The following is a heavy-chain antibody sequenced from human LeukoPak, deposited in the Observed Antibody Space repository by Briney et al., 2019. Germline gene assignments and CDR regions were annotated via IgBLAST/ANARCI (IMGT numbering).Heavy chain of an antibody. CDR3: ARDRYYYDSSGYPGGYYYYGLDV. CDR2: ISYDGSNK. CDR1: GFTFSSYA. V-gene: IGHV3-30*04. Sequence: GGSLRLSCAASGFTFSSYAMHWVRQAPGKGLEWVAVISYDGSNKYYADSVKGRFTISRDNSKNTLYLQMNSLRAEDTAVYYCARDRYYYDSSGYPGGYYYYGLDVWGQGTTVTVSS. D-gene: IGHD3-22*01. J-gene: IGHJ6*02.